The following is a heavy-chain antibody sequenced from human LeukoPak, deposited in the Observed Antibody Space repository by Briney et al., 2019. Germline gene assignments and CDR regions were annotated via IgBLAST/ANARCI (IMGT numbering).Heavy chain of an antibody. Sequence: SGRSLRLSCAASGFTFSSYGMHWVRQAPGKGLEWVALISYDGSNKYYADSVKGRFTISRDNSKNTLYLQMNSLRAEDTAVYYCARNFRYNMITPSPFDYWGQGTLVTVSS. D-gene: IGHD3-16*01. V-gene: IGHV3-30*03. CDR3: ARNFRYNMITPSPFDY. CDR2: ISYDGSNK. CDR1: GFTFSSYG. J-gene: IGHJ4*02.